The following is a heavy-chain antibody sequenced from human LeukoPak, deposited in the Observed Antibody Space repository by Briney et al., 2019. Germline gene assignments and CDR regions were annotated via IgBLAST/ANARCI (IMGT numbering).Heavy chain of an antibody. CDR1: KFTFSSYA. V-gene: IGHV3-23*01. J-gene: IGHJ4*02. Sequence: PGGSLRLSCAASKFTFSSYAMSWVRQAPGKGLEWVSGISAGGGNTYYADSVKGRFTISRDSSRNTVYLQMNRLRAEDTAVYYCARPRGVGAVYYFDYWGQGTLVTVSS. CDR2: ISAGGGNT. CDR3: ARPRGVGAVYYFDY. D-gene: IGHD1-26*01.